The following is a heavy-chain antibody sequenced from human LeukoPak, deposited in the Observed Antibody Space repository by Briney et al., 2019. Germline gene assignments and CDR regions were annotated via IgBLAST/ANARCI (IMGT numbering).Heavy chain of an antibody. CDR1: GYTFTGYY. J-gene: IGHJ5*02. CDR3: ARMVTYYYDSSGYPT. Sequence: SVKVSCKASGYTFTGYYIHWVRQAPGQGLEWMGGIIPIFGTANYAQKFQGRVTITADESTSTAYMELSSLRSEDTAVYYCARMVTYYYDSSGYPTWGQGTLVTVSS. CDR2: IIPIFGTA. D-gene: IGHD3-22*01. V-gene: IGHV1-69*13.